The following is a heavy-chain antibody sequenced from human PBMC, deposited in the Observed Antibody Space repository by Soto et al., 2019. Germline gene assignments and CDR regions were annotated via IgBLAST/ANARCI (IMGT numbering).Heavy chain of an antibody. CDR3: ATEDYYCISTSGKQGSWFDP. CDR1: GGSISSGGYY. Sequence: QVQLQESGPGLVKPSQTLSLTCTVSGGSISSGGYYCSWIRQHPGKGLEWLGYIYYSGSTYYNPSLKSRVTISVNTSKNQVSLKLSSVTAADTAVYYCATEDYYCISTSGKQGSWFDPWGQGTLVTVSS. D-gene: IGHD2-2*01. CDR2: IYYSGST. J-gene: IGHJ5*02. V-gene: IGHV4-31*03.